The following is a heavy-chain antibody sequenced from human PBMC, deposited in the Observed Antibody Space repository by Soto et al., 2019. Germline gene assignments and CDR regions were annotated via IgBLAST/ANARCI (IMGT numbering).Heavy chain of an antibody. CDR3: ARGSRRRGYSSSWYWFDP. CDR1: GYTFTSYD. V-gene: IGHV1-8*01. D-gene: IGHD6-13*01. CDR2: MNPNSGNT. Sequence: QVQLVQSGAEVKKPGASVKVSCKASGYTFTSYDINWVRQATGQGLEWMGWMNPNSGNTGYAQKFQGRVTMTRNTSIRTAYMELSSLRSEDTAVYYCARGSRRRGYSSSWYWFDPWGQGTLVTVSS. J-gene: IGHJ5*02.